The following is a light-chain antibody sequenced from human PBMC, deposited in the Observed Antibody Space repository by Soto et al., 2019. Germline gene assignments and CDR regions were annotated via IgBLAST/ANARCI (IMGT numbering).Light chain of an antibody. CDR3: QQNKTYPLT. V-gene: IGKV1-5*01. J-gene: IGKJ4*01. CDR1: HSISWW. CDR2: DAP. Sequence: DIQRPQSPSTLSAAVGDRVIITCRASHSISWWLPWYQHKPGKTPKVLIYDAPRLDSGVPSRFSCGGSGTESTFSISGLQHADYSSCYYQQNKTYPLTFGGGTKVDI.